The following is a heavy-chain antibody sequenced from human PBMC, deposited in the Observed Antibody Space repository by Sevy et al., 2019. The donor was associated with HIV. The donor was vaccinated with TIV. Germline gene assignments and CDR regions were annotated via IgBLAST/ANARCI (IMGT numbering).Heavy chain of an antibody. Sequence: KQSQTLSFTCTVSGGSITSLYWNWIRQPPGKGLEWIANIYYNGHINYNPSLKSRVTLSLDTSKNQFSLRLSSVTAADTAMYYCAGENAWGRGYSWGQGTLVTVSS. V-gene: IGHV4-59*08. J-gene: IGHJ4*02. D-gene: IGHD1-26*01. CDR3: AGENAWGRGYS. CDR2: IYYNGHI. CDR1: GGSITSLY.